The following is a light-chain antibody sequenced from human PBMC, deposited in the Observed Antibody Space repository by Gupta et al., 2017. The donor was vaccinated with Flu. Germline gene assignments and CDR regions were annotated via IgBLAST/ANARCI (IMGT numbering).Light chain of an antibody. J-gene: IGKJ1*01. Sequence: PATLSASLGESVTLSCRASQSVASNLAWYQQKPGQSPRVIMYVASIRATGIPDRFSGTGSGTEFTLTISSLQSEDFAVYYCQQYNKWPQTFGQGTKVEIK. CDR1: QSVASN. CDR3: QQYNKWPQT. V-gene: IGKV3-15*01. CDR2: VAS.